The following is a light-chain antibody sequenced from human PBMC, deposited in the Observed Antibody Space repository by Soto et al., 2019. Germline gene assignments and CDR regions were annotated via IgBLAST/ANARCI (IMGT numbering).Light chain of an antibody. J-gene: IGLJ1*01. CDR1: SSNIGSNY. CDR3: AAWDDSLSGRWV. CDR2: SNN. V-gene: IGLV1-47*02. Sequence: QSALAQPPSASGTPGQRVTISCSGSSSNIGSNYVYWYQQLPGTAPKLLIYSNNQRPSGVPDRFSGSKSGTSASLAISGLRSEDEADYYCAAWDDSLSGRWVFGTGTKVTVL.